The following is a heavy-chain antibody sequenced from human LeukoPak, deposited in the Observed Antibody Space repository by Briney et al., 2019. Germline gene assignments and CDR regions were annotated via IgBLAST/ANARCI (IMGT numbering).Heavy chain of an antibody. D-gene: IGHD3-16*02. Sequence: PSETLSLTCTVSGGSISSSSYYWGWIRQPPGKGLEWIGSIYYSGSTCYNPSLKSRVTISVDASKNQFSLKLSSMTAADTAVYYCARAGTYYDYVWGSYRSYYFDYWGQGTLVTVSS. CDR3: ARAGTYYDYVWGSYRSYYFDY. CDR1: GGSISSSSYY. J-gene: IGHJ4*02. V-gene: IGHV4-39*01. CDR2: IYYSGST.